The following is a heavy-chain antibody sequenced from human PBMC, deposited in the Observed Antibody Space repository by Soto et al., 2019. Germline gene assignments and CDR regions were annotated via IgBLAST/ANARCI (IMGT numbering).Heavy chain of an antibody. CDR1: GGSISSGGYY. V-gene: IGHV4-31*03. CDR2: IYYSGST. Sequence: SETLSLTCTVSGGSISSGGYYWSWIRQHPGKGLEWTGYIYYSGSTYYNPSLKSRVTISVDTSKNQFSLKLSSVTAADTAVYYCAREITEYSSAANNYYYYGMDVWGQGTTVTVSS. D-gene: IGHD6-6*01. J-gene: IGHJ6*02. CDR3: AREITEYSSAANNYYYYGMDV.